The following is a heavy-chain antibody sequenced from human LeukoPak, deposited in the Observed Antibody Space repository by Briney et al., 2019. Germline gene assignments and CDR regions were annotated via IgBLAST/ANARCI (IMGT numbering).Heavy chain of an antibody. CDR2: ISYDGSNK. J-gene: IGHJ4*02. Sequence: GRSLTLSCAASGFTFSSYGMHWVGQAPGKGVEGVAVISYDGSNKYYVDSVKGRFTISRDNYKNTLYLQMNSLRAEDTAVYYCAKDQCSSNSCYLVHWGQGTRVSVSS. V-gene: IGHV3-30*18. CDR1: GFTFSSYG. CDR3: AKDQCSSNSCYLVH. D-gene: IGHD2-2*01.